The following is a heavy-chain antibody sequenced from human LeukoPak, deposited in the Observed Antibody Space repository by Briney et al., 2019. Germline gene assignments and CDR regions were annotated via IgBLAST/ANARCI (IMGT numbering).Heavy chain of an antibody. Sequence: GGSLRLSCAASGSTFSDHHMDWVRQAPGEGLEWVARIRNKANRYTTEYAASVKGRFTISRDDSENSLYLQMNSLRAEDTAVYYCARDRTGTIFDYWGQGTLVTVSS. V-gene: IGHV3-72*01. CDR3: ARDRTGTIFDY. CDR1: GSTFSDHH. CDR2: IRNKANRYTT. D-gene: IGHD3/OR15-3a*01. J-gene: IGHJ4*02.